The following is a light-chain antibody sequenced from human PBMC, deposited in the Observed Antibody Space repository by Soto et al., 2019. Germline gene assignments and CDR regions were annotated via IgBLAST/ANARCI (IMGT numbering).Light chain of an antibody. V-gene: IGLV2-14*03. CDR1: SSDVGGYNY. CDR2: EVN. Sequence: QSVLTQPASVSGSPGQSITISCTGTSSDVGGYNYVSWYQQHPGKVPKVMIYEVNNRPSGVSNRFSASKSGNTASLTISGLQAEDEATYYCSSFTSGGTGVFGGGTKLTVL. J-gene: IGLJ3*02. CDR3: SSFTSGGTGV.